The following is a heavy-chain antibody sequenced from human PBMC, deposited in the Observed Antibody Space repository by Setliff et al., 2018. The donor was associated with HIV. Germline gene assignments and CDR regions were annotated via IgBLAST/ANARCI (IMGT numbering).Heavy chain of an antibody. CDR3: ARMATVYYYYMDV. CDR2: INTNTGNP. CDR1: GYTLTSYA. Sequence: GASVKVSCKASGYTLTSYAMNWVGQAPGQGLEWMGWINTNTGNPTYAQGFTGRFVFSLDTSVSTAYLQISSLKAEDTAVYYCARMATVYYYYMDVWGKGTTVTVSS. V-gene: IGHV7-4-1*02. D-gene: IGHD4-4*01. J-gene: IGHJ6*03.